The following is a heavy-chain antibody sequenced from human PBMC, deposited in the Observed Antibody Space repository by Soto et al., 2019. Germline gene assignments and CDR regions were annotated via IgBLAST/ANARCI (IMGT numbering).Heavy chain of an antibody. CDR1: GYTFNNYG. J-gene: IGHJ4*02. D-gene: IGHD3-22*01. Sequence: QVQLVQSGAEVKKPGASVQVSCKASGYTFNNYGITWVRQAPGQGLEWMGWIRPYNAKTNYAQNFQGRVTMTTDTSTRTAYMELRSLRSDDTAVYYCARDISYSDTTGYHYASDYWGQGTLVTVSS. CDR2: IRPYNAKT. CDR3: ARDISYSDTTGYHYASDY. V-gene: IGHV1-18*01.